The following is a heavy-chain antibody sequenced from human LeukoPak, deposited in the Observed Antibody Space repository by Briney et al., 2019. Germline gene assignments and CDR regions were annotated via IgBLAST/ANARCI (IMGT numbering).Heavy chain of an antibody. CDR1: GFTLSSYW. V-gene: IGHV3-74*01. J-gene: IGHJ6*02. CDR3: ARGYSGMDV. CDR2: IYSDGSTT. Sequence: GGSLRLSCAASGFTLSSYWVQWVRQAPGKGLVWVSGIYSDGSTTGFADSVKGRSTFSRDNAKNTLYLQMNSLRAEDTAVYYCARGYSGMDVWGQGTTVTVSS.